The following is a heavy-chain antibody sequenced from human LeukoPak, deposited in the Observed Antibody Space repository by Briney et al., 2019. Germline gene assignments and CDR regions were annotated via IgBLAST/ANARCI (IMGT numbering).Heavy chain of an antibody. J-gene: IGHJ5*02. CDR3: ARDLERSYSSSWYSPYNWFDP. D-gene: IGHD6-13*01. CDR1: GGTFSSYA. V-gene: IGHV1-69*05. CDR2: IIPIFGTA. Sequence: ASVKVSCKASGGTFSSYAISWVRQAPGQGLEWMGGIIPIFGTANYAQKFQGRVTMTRDTSTSTVYMELSSLRSEDTAVYYCARDLERSYSSSWYSPYNWFDPWGQGTLVTVSS.